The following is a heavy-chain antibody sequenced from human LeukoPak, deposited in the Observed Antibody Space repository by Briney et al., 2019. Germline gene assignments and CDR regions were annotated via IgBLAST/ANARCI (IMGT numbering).Heavy chain of an antibody. V-gene: IGHV3-30-3*01. CDR1: GFTFSSYA. Sequence: GGSLRLSCAASGFTFSSYAMHWVRQAPGKGLEWVAVISYDGSNKYYADSVKGRFTISRDNSKNTLYLQMNSLRAEDTAVYYCANLLQLWLPYWGQGTLVTVSS. CDR2: ISYDGSNK. D-gene: IGHD5-18*01. CDR3: ANLLQLWLPY. J-gene: IGHJ4*02.